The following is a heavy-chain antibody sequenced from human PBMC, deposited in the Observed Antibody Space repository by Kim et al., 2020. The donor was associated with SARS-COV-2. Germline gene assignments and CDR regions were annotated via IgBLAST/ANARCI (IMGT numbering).Heavy chain of an antibody. Sequence: GGSLRLSCAASGFTFDDYTMHWVRQAPGKGLEWVYLISWDGGSTYYADSVKGRFTISRDNSKNSLYLQMNSLRTEDTALYYCAKGTYGSGSGAFDIWGQGTMVTVSS. CDR1: GFTFDDYT. CDR3: AKGTYGSGSGAFDI. D-gene: IGHD3-10*01. J-gene: IGHJ3*02. V-gene: IGHV3-43*01. CDR2: ISWDGGST.